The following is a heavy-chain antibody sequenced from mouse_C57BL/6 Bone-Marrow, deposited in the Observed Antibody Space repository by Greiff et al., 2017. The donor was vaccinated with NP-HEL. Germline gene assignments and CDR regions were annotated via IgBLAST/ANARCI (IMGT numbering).Heavy chain of an antibody. J-gene: IGHJ2*01. CDR2: ISYDGSN. Sequence: DVKLQESGPGLVKPSQSLSLTCSVTGYSITSGYYWNWIRQFPGNKLEWMGYISYDGSNNYNPSLKNRIPITRDTSKNQFFLKLNSVTTEDTATYYCARQLRLYHFDYWGQGTTLTVSS. CDR3: ARQLRLYHFDY. V-gene: IGHV3-6*01. CDR1: GYSITSGYY. D-gene: IGHD3-2*02.